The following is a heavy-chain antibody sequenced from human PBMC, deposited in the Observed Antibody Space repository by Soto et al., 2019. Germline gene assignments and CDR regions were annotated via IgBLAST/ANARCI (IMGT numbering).Heavy chain of an antibody. CDR3: ARESEDLTSNFDY. J-gene: IGHJ4*02. Sequence: GGSLLLCCAASVFTFTRYSMNWVRQAPGKGLEWVSSISSTTNYIYYGDSMKGRFTISRDNAKNSLYLEMNSLRAEDTAVYYCARESEDLTSNFDYWGQGTLVTVSS. V-gene: IGHV3-21*06. CDR2: ISSTTNYI. CDR1: VFTFTRYS.